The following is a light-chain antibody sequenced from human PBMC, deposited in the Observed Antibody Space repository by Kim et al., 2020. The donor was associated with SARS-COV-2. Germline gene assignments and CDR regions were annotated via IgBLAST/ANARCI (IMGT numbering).Light chain of an antibody. CDR2: AAS. Sequence: GSVGDRVTITCRARQGISSYLAWYQQKPGKAPKLLIYAASTLQSGVPSRFSGSGSGTDFTLTNSSLQPEDFATYYCQQLNSYPWTFGQGTKVDIK. V-gene: IGKV1-9*01. CDR3: QQLNSYPWT. CDR1: QGISSY. J-gene: IGKJ1*01.